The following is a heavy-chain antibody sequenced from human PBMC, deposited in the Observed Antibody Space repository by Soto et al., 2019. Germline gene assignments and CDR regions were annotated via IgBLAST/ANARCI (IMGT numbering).Heavy chain of an antibody. CDR1: GFTFTRYS. CDR2: ISSTTNYI. Sequence: EVQLVESGGGLVKPGGSLRLSCAASGFTFTRYSMNWVRQAPGKGLEWVSSISSTTNYIYYADSMKGRFTVSRENAKNSVYLEMNSLSAEDTAVYYCARESEDLTSNFDYWGQGTLVTVSS. CDR3: ARESEDLTSNFDY. J-gene: IGHJ4*02. V-gene: IGHV3-21*01.